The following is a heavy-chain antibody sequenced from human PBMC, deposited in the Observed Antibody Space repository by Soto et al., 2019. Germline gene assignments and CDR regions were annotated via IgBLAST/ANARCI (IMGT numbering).Heavy chain of an antibody. CDR1: GFAFSTYW. V-gene: IGHV3-7*03. CDR3: ASGGWETPI. CDR2: MNPDGSQE. Sequence: GGSLRLSCAASGFAFSTYWMSWVRQAPGQGLEWVATMNPDGSQEYYVDSVKGRFTVSRDNAKKSLYLQMNSLRDEDTAVYYCASGGWETPIWGQGTPVTVSS. J-gene: IGHJ4*02. D-gene: IGHD1-26*01.